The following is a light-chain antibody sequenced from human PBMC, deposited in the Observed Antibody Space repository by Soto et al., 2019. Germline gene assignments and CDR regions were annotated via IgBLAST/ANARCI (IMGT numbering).Light chain of an antibody. CDR2: QVT. J-gene: IGLJ1*01. Sequence: QSALTQPASASGSPGQSITIPCTGTSSDLAIYNYVSWYQQQPGKAPKLMIYQVTNRPSGVSNRFSGSRSGNTASLTISGLQAEDEADYYCGSYTDSSNYVFGTGTKLTVL. V-gene: IGLV2-14*01. CDR3: GSYTDSSNYV. CDR1: SSDLAIYNY.